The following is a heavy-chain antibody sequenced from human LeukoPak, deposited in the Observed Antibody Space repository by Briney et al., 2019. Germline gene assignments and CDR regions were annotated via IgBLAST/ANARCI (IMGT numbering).Heavy chain of an antibody. J-gene: IGHJ6*02. CDR3: ARNENNGMDV. Sequence: GRSLRLSCGASGFTFSTYTMHWVRQAPAKGLEWVAAISYDGTNKYYADSVKGRFTISRDNSKMTLYLQMNSLRTEDTALYYCARNENNGMDVWGHGTTVTVSS. V-gene: IGHV3-30-3*01. CDR2: ISYDGTNK. CDR1: GFTFSTYT.